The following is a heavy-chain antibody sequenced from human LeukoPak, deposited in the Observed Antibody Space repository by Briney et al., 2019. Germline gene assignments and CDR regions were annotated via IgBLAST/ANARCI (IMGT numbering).Heavy chain of an antibody. CDR1: GGSFSGYY. J-gene: IGHJ6*02. V-gene: IGHV4-34*01. Sequence: SETLSLPCAVYGGSFSGYYWSWIRPPPGKGLEWIGEINHSGSTNYNPSLKSRVTISVDTSKNQFSLKLSSVTAADTAVYYCARDQLAGYGMDVWGQGTTVTVSS. D-gene: IGHD2-2*01. CDR3: ARDQLAGYGMDV. CDR2: INHSGST.